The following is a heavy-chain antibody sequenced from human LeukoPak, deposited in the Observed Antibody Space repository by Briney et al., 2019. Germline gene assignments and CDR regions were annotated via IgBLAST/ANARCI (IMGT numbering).Heavy chain of an antibody. V-gene: IGHV1-2*02. CDR2: INPNSGGT. Sequence: ASVKVSCKASGYTFTGYYMHWVRQAPGQGLEWMGWINPNSGGTNYAQKFQGRVTMARDTSISTAYMELSRLRSDDTAVYYCAREYMVRGVILYWGQGTLVTVSS. J-gene: IGHJ4*02. CDR3: AREYMVRGVILY. D-gene: IGHD3-10*01. CDR1: GYTFTGYY.